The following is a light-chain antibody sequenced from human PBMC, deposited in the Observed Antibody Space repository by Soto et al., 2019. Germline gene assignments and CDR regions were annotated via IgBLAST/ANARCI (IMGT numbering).Light chain of an antibody. V-gene: IGKV3-20*01. J-gene: IGKJ2*01. CDR1: QSVSRSY. Sequence: EIVLSQYPGTLSLSPGERATLSCRASQSVSRSYLAWYQQKPGQAPSLLIYGTSSRATGIPDRFSGSGSGTDFTLTISRLEPEDFAVYYCQQYSNSPPYTFGQGTKLEIK. CDR3: QQYSNSPPYT. CDR2: GTS.